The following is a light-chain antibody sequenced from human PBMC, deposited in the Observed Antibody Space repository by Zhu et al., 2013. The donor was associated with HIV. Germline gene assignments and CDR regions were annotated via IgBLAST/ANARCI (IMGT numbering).Light chain of an antibody. CDR3: QRSQGP. CDR1: QSVSSH. CDR2: GAS. J-gene: IGKJ1*01. V-gene: IGKV3-15*01. Sequence: EIVMTQSPATLSVSPGERVTLSCRASQSVSSHLAWYQQKPGQAPRLLIYGASTRATGVPARFRGSGSGTEFTLTISSLQSEDVAVYYCQRSQGPFGQGTKVEIK.